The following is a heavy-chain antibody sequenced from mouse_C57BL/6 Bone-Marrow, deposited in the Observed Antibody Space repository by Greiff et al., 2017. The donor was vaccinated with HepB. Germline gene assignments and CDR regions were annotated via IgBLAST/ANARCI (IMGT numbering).Heavy chain of an antibody. CDR1: GFSLTSYA. CDR2: IWTGGGT. J-gene: IGHJ3*01. Sequence: VQVVESGPGLVAPSQSLSITCTVSGFSLTSYAISWVRQPPGKGLEWLGVIWTGGGTNYNSALKSRLSISNDNSKSQVFLKMNSLQTDDTARYYCARTHYGSSYVAWFAYWGQGTLVTVSA. D-gene: IGHD1-1*01. V-gene: IGHV2-9-1*01. CDR3: ARTHYGSSYVAWFAY.